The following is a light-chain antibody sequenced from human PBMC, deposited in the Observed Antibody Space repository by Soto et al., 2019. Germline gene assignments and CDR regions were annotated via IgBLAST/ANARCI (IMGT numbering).Light chain of an antibody. CDR3: QPRRDSPPG. CDR2: DTS. V-gene: IGKV3-11*01. CDR1: PGVDRY. J-gene: IGKJ3*01. Sequence: EIVLKQSPATLSLSPGETATLSCRASPGVDRYLAWYQQKVGQSPRLIIYDTSNRATGVPARFSGSGYGTDFTLTITSLQPEDYALSFCQPRRDSPPGFGPGTRVEIK.